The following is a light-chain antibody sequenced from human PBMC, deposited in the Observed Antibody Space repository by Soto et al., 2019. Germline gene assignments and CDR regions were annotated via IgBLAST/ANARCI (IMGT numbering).Light chain of an antibody. Sequence: DIQMTQSPSSLSASVRDRVTITCQARQDISNYLNWYQQKPGKAPKLLIYDASNLETGVPSRFSGSGSGTDFTFTISSLQPEDIATYYCQQYDNLPTFGGGTKVDIK. J-gene: IGKJ4*01. V-gene: IGKV1-33*01. CDR3: QQYDNLPT. CDR1: QDISNY. CDR2: DAS.